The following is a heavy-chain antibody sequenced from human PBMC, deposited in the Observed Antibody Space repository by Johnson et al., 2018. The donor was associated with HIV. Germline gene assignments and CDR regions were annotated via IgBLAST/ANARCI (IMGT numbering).Heavy chain of an antibody. CDR1: GFTVSSNY. J-gene: IGHJ3*02. D-gene: IGHD2-15*01. CDR2: LYSGGST. CDR3: ARDPCTGASCLPGAFDI. V-gene: IGHV3-53*01. Sequence: VQLVESGGGLIQPGGSLRLSCAASGFTVSSNYMGWVRQAPGKGLEWVSVLYSGGSTYYTDSVKGRLTISRDNSKNTLYLQMNSLRAEDTAVYFCARDPCTGASCLPGAFDIWGQGTLVTVSS.